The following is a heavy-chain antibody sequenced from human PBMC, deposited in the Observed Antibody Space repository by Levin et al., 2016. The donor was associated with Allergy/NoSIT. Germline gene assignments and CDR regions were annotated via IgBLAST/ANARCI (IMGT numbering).Heavy chain of an antibody. Sequence: GESLKISCAASGFTFSSYSMNWVRQAPGKGLEWVSSISSSSSYIYYADSVKGRFTISRDNAKNSLYLQMNSLRAEDTAVYYCARDRSGPIAARRVLSIAAAGTRDDYYYYGMDVWGQGTTVTVSS. D-gene: IGHD6-13*01. V-gene: IGHV3-21*01. J-gene: IGHJ6*02. CDR1: GFTFSSYS. CDR2: ISSSSSYI. CDR3: ARDRSGPIAARRVLSIAAAGTRDDYYYYGMDV.